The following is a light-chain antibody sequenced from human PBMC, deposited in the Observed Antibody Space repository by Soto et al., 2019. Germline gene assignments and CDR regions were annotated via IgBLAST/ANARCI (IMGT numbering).Light chain of an antibody. CDR1: QTISSW. Sequence: DIHITQSPSTLSASVGDRVTITCRASQTISSWLAWYQQKPGKAPKLLIYDASSLESGVPSRFSGSGSGTEFTLTISSLQPDDFATYYCQQYNSYSPLWTFGQGTKVDIK. V-gene: IGKV1-5*01. J-gene: IGKJ1*01. CDR2: DAS. CDR3: QQYNSYSPLWT.